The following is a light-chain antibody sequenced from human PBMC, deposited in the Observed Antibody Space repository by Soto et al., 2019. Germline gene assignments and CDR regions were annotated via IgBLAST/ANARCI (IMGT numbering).Light chain of an antibody. V-gene: IGKV3-20*01. CDR2: GAS. J-gene: IGKJ1*01. Sequence: EIVLTQSPGTLSLSPWKRATLSCRASQSVSSNYLAWYQQKPGQAPRLLIYGASSRATGIPDRFSGSGSGTDFTLTIRRLEPEDFAVYYCQQYGSSYPWTFGQGTKVDIK. CDR3: QQYGSSYPWT. CDR1: QSVSSNY.